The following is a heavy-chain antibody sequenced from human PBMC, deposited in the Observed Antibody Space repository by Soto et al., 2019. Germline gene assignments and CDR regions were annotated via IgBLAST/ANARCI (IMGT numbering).Heavy chain of an antibody. CDR2: NYYSGIT. CDR1: GGSISSGGDY. V-gene: IGHV4-31*03. CDR3: ARGSSIAGLYYGMDV. J-gene: IGHJ6*02. D-gene: IGHD6-6*01. Sequence: SQTQSLTCTVSGGSISSGGDYWTWIRQHPGKGLEWIGYNYYSGITYYNPSLKSRVTISLDTSKNQFSLKLSSVTAADTAVYFCARGSSIAGLYYGMDVWGQGTTVTVS.